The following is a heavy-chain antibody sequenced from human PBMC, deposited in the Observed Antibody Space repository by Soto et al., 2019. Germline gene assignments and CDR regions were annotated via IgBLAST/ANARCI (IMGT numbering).Heavy chain of an antibody. J-gene: IGHJ4*02. D-gene: IGHD3-3*01. Sequence: SETLSLTCAVYGGSFSGYYWSWIRQPPGKGLEWIGEINHSGSTNYNPSLKSRVTISVDTSKNQFSLKLSSVTAADTAVYYCARGQAPSGVVPPFDYWGQGTLVTVSS. V-gene: IGHV4-34*01. CDR2: INHSGST. CDR3: ARGQAPSGVVPPFDY. CDR1: GGSFSGYY.